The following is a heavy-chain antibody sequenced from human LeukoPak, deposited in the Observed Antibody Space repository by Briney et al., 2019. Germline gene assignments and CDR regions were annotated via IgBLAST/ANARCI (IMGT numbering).Heavy chain of an antibody. CDR3: ARDGAAAAAYFDY. CDR1: GFTFSDYY. D-gene: IGHD6-13*01. J-gene: IGHJ4*02. V-gene: IGHV3-11*01. CDR2: ISSSGSTI. Sequence: GGSLRLSCAASGFTFSDYYMSWIGQAPGKGLEWFSYISSSGSTIYYADSVKGRFTISRDNAKNSLYLQMNSLRAEDTAVYYCARDGAAAAAYFDYWGQGTLVTVSS.